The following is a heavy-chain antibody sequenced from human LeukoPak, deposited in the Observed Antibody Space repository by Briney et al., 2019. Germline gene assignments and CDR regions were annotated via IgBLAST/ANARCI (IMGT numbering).Heavy chain of an antibody. CDR2: ISESGGST. Sequence: GGSLRLSCAASGFTFSSYAMSWVRQAPGKGLQCVSGISESGGSTYYADSAKGRFTISRDTSKNTLYLQINSLRVEDTAIYYCAREVASGTYFDYWGQGTLVAVSS. J-gene: IGHJ4*02. D-gene: IGHD3-10*01. V-gene: IGHV3-23*01. CDR3: AREVASGTYFDY. CDR1: GFTFSSYA.